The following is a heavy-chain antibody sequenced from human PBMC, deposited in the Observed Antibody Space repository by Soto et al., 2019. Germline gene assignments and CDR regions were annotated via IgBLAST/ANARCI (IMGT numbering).Heavy chain of an antibody. V-gene: IGHV3-23*01. Sequence: PGGSLRLSCAASGFMFANYAMGWVRQAPGKGLEWVSAITGSGGGTYYADSVKGRFTVSRDNSKNTLYLQMNSLRAEDTAVYYCAKDQDYYDSSGTFDDWGKGTLVTVSS. CDR2: ITGSGGGT. J-gene: IGHJ4*02. CDR1: GFMFANYA. D-gene: IGHD3-22*01. CDR3: AKDQDYYDSSGTFDD.